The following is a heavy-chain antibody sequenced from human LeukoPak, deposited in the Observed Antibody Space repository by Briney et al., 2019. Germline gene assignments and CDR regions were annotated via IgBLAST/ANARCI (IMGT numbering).Heavy chain of an antibody. J-gene: IGHJ4*02. D-gene: IGHD3-9*01. CDR2: IWYDGSNK. CDR3: ARGIGLRYFDWLPTKFDY. V-gene: IGHV3-33*01. Sequence: GGSLRLSCAASGFTFSSYGMHWVRQAPGKGLEWVAVIWYDGSNKYYADSVKGRFTISRDNSKNTLYLQMNSLRAEDTAVYYCARGIGLRYFDWLPTKFDYWGQGTLVTVSS. CDR1: GFTFSSYG.